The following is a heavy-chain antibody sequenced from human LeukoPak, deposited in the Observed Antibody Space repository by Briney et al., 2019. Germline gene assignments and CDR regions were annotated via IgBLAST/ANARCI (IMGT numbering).Heavy chain of an antibody. CDR1: GGSFSGYY. CDR2: INHSGST. J-gene: IGHJ4*02. D-gene: IGHD6-19*01. Sequence: MASETLSLTCAVYGGSFSGYYWSWIRQPPGKGLEWIGEINHSGSTNYNPSLKSRVTISVDTSKNQFSLKLSSVTAADTAVYYCARGYSSGWYLGYWGQGTLVTVSS. CDR3: ARGYSSGWYLGY. V-gene: IGHV4-34*01.